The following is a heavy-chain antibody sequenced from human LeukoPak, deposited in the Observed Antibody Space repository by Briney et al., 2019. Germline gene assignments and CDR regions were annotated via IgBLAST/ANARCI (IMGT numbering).Heavy chain of an antibody. J-gene: IGHJ4*02. D-gene: IGHD5-18*01. V-gene: IGHV3-7*03. CDR2: IKQDGSEK. CDR3: AKDYGGYSYGVFDY. CDR1: GFTFSSYW. Sequence: PGGSLRLSCAASGFTFSSYWMSWVRQAPGKGLEWVANIKQDGSEKYYVDSVKGRFTISRDNAKNSLYLQMNSLRAEDTALYYCAKDYGGYSYGVFDYWGQGTLVTVSS.